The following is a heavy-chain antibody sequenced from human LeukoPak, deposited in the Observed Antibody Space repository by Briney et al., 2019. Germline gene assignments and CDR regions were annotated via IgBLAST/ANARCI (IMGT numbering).Heavy chain of an antibody. V-gene: IGHV1-2*06. CDR2: INPNSGGT. Sequence: ASVKVSCKASGYTFTGYYMHWVRQAPGQGLEWMGRINPNSGGTNYAQKFQGRVTMTRDTSISTAYMELSRLRSDDTAVYYCARDKDIVPMVYASGGFDPWGQGTLVTVSS. CDR3: ARDKDIVPMVYASGGFDP. CDR1: GYTFTGYY. D-gene: IGHD2-8*01. J-gene: IGHJ5*02.